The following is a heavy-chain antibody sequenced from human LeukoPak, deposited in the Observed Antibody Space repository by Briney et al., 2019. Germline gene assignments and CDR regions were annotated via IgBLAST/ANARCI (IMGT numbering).Heavy chain of an antibody. CDR2: IWYDGSNK. J-gene: IGHJ4*02. CDR3: AKPRAAAGLYY. Sequence: GGSLRLSCAASGFTFSSYGMHWVRQAPGKGLEWVAVIWYDGSNKYYADSVKGRFTISRDNSKDTLYLQMNSLRAGDTAVYYCAKPRAAAGLYYWGQGTLVTVSS. V-gene: IGHV3-33*06. CDR1: GFTFSSYG. D-gene: IGHD6-13*01.